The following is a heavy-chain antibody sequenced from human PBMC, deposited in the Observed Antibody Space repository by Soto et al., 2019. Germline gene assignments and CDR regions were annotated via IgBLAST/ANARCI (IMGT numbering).Heavy chain of an antibody. CDR2: VNLSGNT. Sequence: XETLSLTCAIDGSSFSPYHWSWIRKSPGKGLEWIGEVNLSGNTYYNPSFKARVTMSVDASKNQFSLKMGSLTAADTAIYYCARSPTLFNYVWGNSAYWGQGTLVTVSS. V-gene: IGHV4-34*01. CDR1: GSSFSPYH. CDR3: ARSPTLFNYVWGNSAY. J-gene: IGHJ4*02. D-gene: IGHD3-16*01.